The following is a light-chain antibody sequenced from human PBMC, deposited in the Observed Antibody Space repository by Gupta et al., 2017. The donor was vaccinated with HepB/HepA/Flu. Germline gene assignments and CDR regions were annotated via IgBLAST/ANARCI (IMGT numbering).Light chain of an antibody. Sequence: QAVVTQEPSLTVSPGGTVPLTCGSRTGAVTSGHYPYWFQQKPAQAPRKLIYDTSNTHSWTRARFSGSLLGGTAALTLSGAQAEDEDEYYCLLSYSGAWVFGGGTKLTVL. V-gene: IGLV7-46*01. CDR1: TGAVTSGHY. CDR2: DTS. CDR3: LLSYSGAWV. J-gene: IGLJ3*02.